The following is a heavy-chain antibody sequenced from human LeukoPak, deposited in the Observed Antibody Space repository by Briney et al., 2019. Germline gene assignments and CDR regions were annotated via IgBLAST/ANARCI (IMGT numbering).Heavy chain of an antibody. CDR1: GGSISSSNW. CDR3: ASQKGTAMVGFDY. D-gene: IGHD5-18*01. CDR2: IYHSGST. J-gene: IGHJ4*02. V-gene: IGHV4-4*02. Sequence: PSETLSLTCAVSGGSISSSNWWSWVRQPPGKGLEWIGEIYHSGSTNYNPSLKSRVTISVDKSKNQFSLKLSSVTAADTAVYYCASQKGTAMVGFDYWGQGTLVTVSS.